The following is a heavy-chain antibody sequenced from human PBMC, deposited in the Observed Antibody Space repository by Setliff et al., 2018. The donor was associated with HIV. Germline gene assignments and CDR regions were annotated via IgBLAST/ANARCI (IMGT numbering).Heavy chain of an antibody. CDR1: RVTFSSYA. CDR2: IYSGGSTT. J-gene: IGHJ4*02. Sequence: PGGSLRLSCAASRVTFSSYAMSWVRQAPGKGLEWVSFIYSGGSTTYYADSGNGRFTISRDNSKNTLYLQMNSLSAEDTDVYYGARVRVSIVAKIRIDSSSWEFDYWGQGTLVTVSS. V-gene: IGHV3-23*03. CDR3: ARVRVSIVAKIRIDSSSWEFDY. D-gene: IGHD5-12*01.